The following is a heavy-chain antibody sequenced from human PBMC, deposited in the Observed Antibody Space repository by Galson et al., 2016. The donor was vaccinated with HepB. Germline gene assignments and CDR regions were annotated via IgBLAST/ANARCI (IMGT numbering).Heavy chain of an antibody. D-gene: IGHD2-15*01. J-gene: IGHJ3*02. CDR1: GFTFSDYN. CDR2: ISRDSSTI. CDR3: TREGFRSNVVKVWDAFDT. Sequence: SLRLSCAASGFTFSDYNMNWVRQAPGKGLEWISYISRDSSTIFYADSVKGRFTTARDNARYSLSLQMSSLRDEDTAVYYCTREGFRSNVVKVWDAFDTWGQGTKVTVSS. V-gene: IGHV3-48*02.